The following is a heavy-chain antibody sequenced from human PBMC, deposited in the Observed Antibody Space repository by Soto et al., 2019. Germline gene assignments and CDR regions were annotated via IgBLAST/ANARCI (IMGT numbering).Heavy chain of an antibody. CDR2: INHSGST. V-gene: IGHV4-34*01. CDR3: ARGSSPRGYYYDSSAFDY. J-gene: IGHJ4*02. D-gene: IGHD3-22*01. Sequence: SETLSLTCAVYGGSFSGYYWSWIRQPPGKGLEWIGEINHSGSTNYNPSLKSRVTISVDTSKNQFSLKLSSVTAADTAVYYCARGSSPRGYYYDSSAFDYWGQGTLVTVSS. CDR1: GGSFSGYY.